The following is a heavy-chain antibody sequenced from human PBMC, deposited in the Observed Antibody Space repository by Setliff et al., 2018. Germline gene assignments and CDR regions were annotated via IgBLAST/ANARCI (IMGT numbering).Heavy chain of an antibody. J-gene: IGHJ5*02. D-gene: IGHD4-17*01. CDR1: GGSISSRTYY. Sequence: PSETLSLTCTVSGGSISSRTYYWSWIRQPAGKGLEWIGHIYTSWSTVYNPSLKSRVTISLDTSKNQFSLKLSSVTAADTAVYYCAREGPVTSYWFDPWGQGTLVTVSS. V-gene: IGHV4-61*09. CDR3: AREGPVTSYWFDP. CDR2: IYTSWST.